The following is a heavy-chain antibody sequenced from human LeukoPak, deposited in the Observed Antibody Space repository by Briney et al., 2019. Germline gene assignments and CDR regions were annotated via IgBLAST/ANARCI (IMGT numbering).Heavy chain of an antibody. V-gene: IGHV5-51*01. Sequence: GESLKISCKVSGYSFTNYWIAWVRQMPGKGLEWMGIIYPGDSDTRYSPSFQGQVTMSADKSISTAYLQWSSLKASDNGMYYCASGNSYDFLVDWGQGTLVTVSS. CDR1: GYSFTNYW. D-gene: IGHD3/OR15-3a*01. CDR3: ASGNSYDFLVD. CDR2: IYPGDSDT. J-gene: IGHJ4*02.